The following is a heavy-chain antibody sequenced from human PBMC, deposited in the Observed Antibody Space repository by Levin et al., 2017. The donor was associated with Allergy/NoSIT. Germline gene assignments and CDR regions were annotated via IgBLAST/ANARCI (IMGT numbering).Heavy chain of an antibody. CDR2: ISAYRKNT. CDR1: GYDFTNYG. D-gene: IGHD2-15*01. Sequence: ASVKVSCKVSGYDFTNYGISWVRLAPGQGLEWMGWISAYRKNTNYAQKFMGRVTMTADTSTSTVHMELRSLTSDDTAVYYCARGGGYIVGTMDVWGQGTTVVVSS. CDR3: ARGGGYIVGTMDV. J-gene: IGHJ6*02. V-gene: IGHV1-18*01.